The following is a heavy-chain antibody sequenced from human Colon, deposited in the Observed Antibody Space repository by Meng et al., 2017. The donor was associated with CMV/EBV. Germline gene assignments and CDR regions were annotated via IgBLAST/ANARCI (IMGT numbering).Heavy chain of an antibody. CDR2: ISYSGTTV. D-gene: IGHD3-22*01. J-gene: IGHJ6*02. CDR3: ATTERPGDFYDGSGPLYWYGMDV. V-gene: IGHV3-11*01. Sequence: GESLKISCAASGLTFSDNYMSWFRQAPGKGLEWLSYISYSGTTVYYAGSVEGRFTVSRDNAKNSLYLQMDSLRAEDTAVYYCATTERPGDFYDGSGPLYWYGMDVWGQGTTVTVSS. CDR1: GLTFSDNY.